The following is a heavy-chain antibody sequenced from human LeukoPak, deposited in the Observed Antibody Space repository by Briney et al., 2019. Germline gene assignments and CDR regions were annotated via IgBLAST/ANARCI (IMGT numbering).Heavy chain of an antibody. CDR2: ISSSGSTI. D-gene: IGHD6-13*01. Sequence: PEGSLRLSCEASGFTFRSYEMNWVRQAPGKGLEWVSYISSSGSTIYYADSVKGRFTISRDNAKNSLYLQMNSLRAEDTAVYYCARDHMYSSSWPTIYYFDYWGQGTLVTVSS. V-gene: IGHV3-48*03. J-gene: IGHJ4*02. CDR3: ARDHMYSSSWPTIYYFDY. CDR1: GFTFRSYE.